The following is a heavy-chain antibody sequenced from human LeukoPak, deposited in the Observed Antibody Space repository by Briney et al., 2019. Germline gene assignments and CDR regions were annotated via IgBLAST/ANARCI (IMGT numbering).Heavy chain of an antibody. J-gene: IGHJ4*02. D-gene: IGHD3-10*01. CDR2: ISVSGENT. CDR1: GFTFSSYA. V-gene: IGHV3-23*01. Sequence: GGSLRLSCAASGFTFSSYAMTWVRQAPGKGLQWVSTISVSGENTYYADSVKGRFTISRDISKSTLYLQMNSLRDEDTALYYCAKYGSGTYYNGLHWGQGTLVTVSS. CDR3: AKYGSGTYYNGLH.